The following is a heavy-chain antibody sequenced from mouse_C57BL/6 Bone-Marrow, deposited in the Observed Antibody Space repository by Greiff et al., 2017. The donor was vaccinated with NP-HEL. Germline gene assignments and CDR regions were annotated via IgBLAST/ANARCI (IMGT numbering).Heavy chain of an antibody. Sequence: VKLQQPGAELVKPGASVKLSCTASGFPFTSYWMHWVKQRPGQGLEWIGMIHPDTGSTKYTAKFQGKATITVDTSSSTAYLQLSSLTSEDTAVYYCTRAIYYYGWFDVWGTGTTVTVSS. CDR3: TRAIYYYGWFDV. J-gene: IGHJ1*03. D-gene: IGHD1-1*01. CDR1: GFPFTSYW. V-gene: IGHV1-64*01. CDR2: IHPDTGST.